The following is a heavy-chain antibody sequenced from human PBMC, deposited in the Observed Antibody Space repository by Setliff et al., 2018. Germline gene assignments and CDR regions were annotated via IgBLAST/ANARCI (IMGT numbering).Heavy chain of an antibody. V-gene: IGHV4-4*07. D-gene: IGHD2-21*02. CDR1: GGSISDYY. J-gene: IGHJ4*02. CDR3: ARDLGHGGDSDY. CDR2: IYDSGRT. Sequence: SETLSLTCTVSGGSISDYYWSWIRQPAGKGLEWIGRIYDSGRTDYNPSLTSRVTMSLDTSKNQFSLKVTSVTAADTAVYYCARDLGHGGDSDYWGQGSLGTVSS.